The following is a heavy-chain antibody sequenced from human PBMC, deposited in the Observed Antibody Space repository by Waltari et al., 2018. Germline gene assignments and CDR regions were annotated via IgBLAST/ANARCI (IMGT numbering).Heavy chain of an antibody. V-gene: IGHV4-34*01. Sequence: QVQLQQWGAGLLKPSETLSLTCAVYGGSFSGYYWSWIRQPPGKGLEWIGEINHSGSTNSNPSLKSRVTISVDTSKNQFSLKLSSVTAADTAVYYCAGSSSWYWFDPWGQGTLVTVSS. J-gene: IGHJ5*02. CDR3: AGSSSWYWFDP. CDR1: GGSFSGYY. CDR2: INHSGST. D-gene: IGHD6-13*01.